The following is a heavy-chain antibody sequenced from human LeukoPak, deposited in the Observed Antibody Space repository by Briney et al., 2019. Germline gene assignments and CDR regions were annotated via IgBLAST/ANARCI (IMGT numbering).Heavy chain of an antibody. V-gene: IGHV3-30*03. CDR1: GFTFSSYG. D-gene: IGHD3-10*01. CDR2: ISYDGSNK. J-gene: IGHJ4*02. Sequence: PGGSLRLSCAASGFTFSSYGMHWVRQAPGKGLEWVAVISYDGSNKYYADSVKGRFTISRDNSKNTLYLQMNSLRAEDTAVYYCARSWFDPYYFDYWGQGTLVTVSS. CDR3: ARSWFDPYYFDY.